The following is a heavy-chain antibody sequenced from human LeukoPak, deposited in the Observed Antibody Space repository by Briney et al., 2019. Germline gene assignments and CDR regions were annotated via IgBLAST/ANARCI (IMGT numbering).Heavy chain of an antibody. CDR2: INPNSGGT. J-gene: IGHJ4*02. CDR3: LNALPGGNNFSFDY. Sequence: ASVKVSCKASGYTFTGYYMHWVRQAPGQGLEWMGWINPNSGGTNYAQKFQGRVTMTRDTSISTAYMELSSLTSDDTAVYYCLNALPGGNNFSFDYWGPGTLVTVSS. D-gene: IGHD5-12*01. V-gene: IGHV1-2*02. CDR1: GYTFTGYY.